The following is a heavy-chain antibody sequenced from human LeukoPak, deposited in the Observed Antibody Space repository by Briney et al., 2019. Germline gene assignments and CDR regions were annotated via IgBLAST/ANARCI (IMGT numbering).Heavy chain of an antibody. CDR2: IYYSGDT. J-gene: IGHJ6*03. Sequence: PSETLSLTCSVSGGSINGYSWSWIRQPPGKGLEWIGYIYYSGDTNYNPSLKSRVSVSVDTSKKQFSLNLRSVTAADTAVYYCARETSQKGAHYMDVWGKGTTVTISS. CDR3: ARETSQKGAHYMDV. CDR1: GGSINGYS. D-gene: IGHD3-16*01. V-gene: IGHV4-59*01.